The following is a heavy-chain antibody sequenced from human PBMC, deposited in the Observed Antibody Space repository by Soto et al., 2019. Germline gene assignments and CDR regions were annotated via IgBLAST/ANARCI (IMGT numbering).Heavy chain of an antibody. D-gene: IGHD2-2*01. CDR3: ARDANRVPMLGGMDV. CDR2: IIPILGIA. CDR1: GGTFSSYT. J-gene: IGHJ6*02. Sequence: GASVKVSCKASGGTFSSYTISWVRQAPGQGLEWMGRIIPILGIANYAQKFQGRVTITADKSTSTAYMELSSLRSEDTAVYYCARDANRVPMLGGMDVWGQGTTVTVSS. V-gene: IGHV1-69*04.